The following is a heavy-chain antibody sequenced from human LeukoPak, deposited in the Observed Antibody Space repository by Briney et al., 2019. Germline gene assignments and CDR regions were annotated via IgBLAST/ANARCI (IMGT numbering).Heavy chain of an antibody. J-gene: IGHJ4*02. Sequence: SETLSLTCAVYGGSFSVYYWSWIRQPPGKGLEWIGEINHSGSTNYNPSLKSRVTISVDTSKNQFSLKLSSVTAADTAVYYCARDPVGAPLFDYWGQGTLVTVSS. V-gene: IGHV4-34*01. CDR3: ARDPVGAPLFDY. CDR2: INHSGST. D-gene: IGHD1-26*01. CDR1: GGSFSVYY.